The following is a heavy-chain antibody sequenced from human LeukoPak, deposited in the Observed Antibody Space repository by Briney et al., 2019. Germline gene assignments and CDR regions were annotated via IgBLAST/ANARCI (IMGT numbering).Heavy chain of an antibody. CDR3: AKGVIRFSGSGYYGMEV. CDR2: ISYDGSNK. V-gene: IGHV3-30*18. J-gene: IGHJ6*04. D-gene: IGHD3-10*01. CDR1: GFTFRSYG. Sequence: GGSLRLSCAASGFTFRSYGMHWVRQAPGKGLEWVAVISYDGSNKYYADSVKGRFTISRDNSKNTLYLQMNSLRAEDTAVYYCAKGVIRFSGSGYYGMEVWGKGTTVTVSS.